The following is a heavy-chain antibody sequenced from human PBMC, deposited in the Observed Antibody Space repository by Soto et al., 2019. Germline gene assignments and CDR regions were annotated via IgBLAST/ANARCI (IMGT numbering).Heavy chain of an antibody. CDR3: ARALTAHCSSTSCPHYYYYGMDV. Sequence: ASVKSPARLLDTPSLAMLCIGCARPPDKGLSGWDGSTLANGNTKYSQKFQGRVTITRDTSASTAYMELSSLRSEDTAVYYCARALTAHCSSTSCPHYYYYGMDVWGQGTTVTVSS. D-gene: IGHD2-2*01. CDR2: STLANGNT. CDR1: DTPSLAML. V-gene: IGHV1-3*01. J-gene: IGHJ6*02.